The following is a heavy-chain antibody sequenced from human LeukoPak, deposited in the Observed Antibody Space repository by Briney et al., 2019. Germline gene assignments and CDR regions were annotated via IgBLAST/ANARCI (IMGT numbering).Heavy chain of an antibody. CDR1: GFTFANAW. CDR2: INSDGSST. Sequence: PGGSLRLSCAASGFTFANAWMNWVRQAPGKGLVWVSRINSDGSSTSYADSVKGRFTISRDNAKNTLYLQMNSLRAEDTAVYYCARVDGGGGSCYSVFGCAFDIWGQGTMVTVSS. J-gene: IGHJ3*02. CDR3: ARVDGGGGSCYSVFGCAFDI. V-gene: IGHV3-74*01. D-gene: IGHD2-15*01.